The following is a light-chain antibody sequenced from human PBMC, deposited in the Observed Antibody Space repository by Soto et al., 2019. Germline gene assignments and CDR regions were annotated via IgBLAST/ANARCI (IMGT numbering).Light chain of an antibody. CDR2: KVS. V-gene: IGKV2-30*01. CDR3: MQATHWPIT. J-gene: IGKJ5*01. CDR1: ESFVSSDGIAY. Sequence: DVVMTQSPLSLHVTLGRPASSSCSSSESFVSSDGIAYFSWFQQRPGRSPRRLIYKVSNRDSGVPARFSGSGSGTDFALKISRVEADDVGVYYCMQATHWPITFGQGTRLDIK.